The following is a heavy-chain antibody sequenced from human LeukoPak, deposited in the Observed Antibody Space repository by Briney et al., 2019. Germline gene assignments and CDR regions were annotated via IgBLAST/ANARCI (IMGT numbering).Heavy chain of an antibody. V-gene: IGHV4-61*02. CDR1: GGSISSGSYY. J-gene: IGHJ5*02. Sequence: SETLSLTCTVSGGSISSGSYYWSWIRQPAGKGLEWIGRIYTSGSTNYNPSLKSRVTISVDTSKNQFSLKLSSVTAADTAVYYCANGGYSYGVGWFDPWGQGTLVTVSS. D-gene: IGHD5-18*01. CDR3: ANGGYSYGVGWFDP. CDR2: IYTSGST.